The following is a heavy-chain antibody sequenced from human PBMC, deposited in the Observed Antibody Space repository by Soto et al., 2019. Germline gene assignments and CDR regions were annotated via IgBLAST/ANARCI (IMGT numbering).Heavy chain of an antibody. Sequence: QVQLVQSGAAVKKPGSSVKVSCKASGGTFSSYAISWVRQAPGQGLEWMGGIIPIFGTANYAQKFQGTVTITADESTSPSYMEVSSLRSEDTAVYYWAGSKPYYYDSSGYYFGCDWGQGTLVTVAS. CDR1: GGTFSSYA. V-gene: IGHV1-69*01. CDR3: AGSKPYYYDSSGYYFGCD. J-gene: IGHJ4*02. CDR2: IIPIFGTA. D-gene: IGHD3-22*01.